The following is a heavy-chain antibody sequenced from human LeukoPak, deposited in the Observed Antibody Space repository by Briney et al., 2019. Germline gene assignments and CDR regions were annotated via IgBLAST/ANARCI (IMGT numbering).Heavy chain of an antibody. J-gene: IGHJ5*02. V-gene: IGHV1-69*04. Sequence: ASVKVPCKASGGTFSSYAISWVRQAPGQGLEWMGRIIPIFGIANYAQKFQGRVTITADKSTSTAYMELSSLRSEDTAVYYCARAIVVVPAAIESWFDPWGQGTLVTVSS. CDR1: GGTFSSYA. CDR2: IIPIFGIA. CDR3: ARAIVVVPAAIESWFDP. D-gene: IGHD2-2*01.